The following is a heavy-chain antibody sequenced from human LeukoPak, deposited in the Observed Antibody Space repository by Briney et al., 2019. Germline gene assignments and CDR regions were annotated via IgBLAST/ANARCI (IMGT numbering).Heavy chain of an antibody. Sequence: GASVKVSCKASGYTFTGYYVHWVRQAPGQGLEWMGRINPNSGGTNFLQKFQGRVTLTRDTSLNTVYMELSRLRSDDTAVYYCARGRGDDIVLMVYGGTPGPEGWFDPWGQGTLVTVSS. CDR1: GYTFTGYY. CDR3: ARGRGDDIVLMVYGGTPGPEGWFDP. D-gene: IGHD2-8*01. CDR2: INPNSGGT. V-gene: IGHV1-2*06. J-gene: IGHJ5*02.